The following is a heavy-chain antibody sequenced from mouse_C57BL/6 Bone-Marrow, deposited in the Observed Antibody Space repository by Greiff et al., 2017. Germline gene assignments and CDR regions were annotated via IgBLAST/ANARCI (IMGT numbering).Heavy chain of an antibody. V-gene: IGHV1-72*01. CDR2: IDPSGGGT. CDR1: GYTFTSYW. Sequence: VKLQQPGAELVKPGASVKLSCKASGYTFTSYWMHWVKQRPGRGLEWIGRIDPSGGGTKYNEKFKSKATLTVDKPSSTAYMQLSSLTSEDSAVYYCARVTTGDYYARDYWGQGTSVTVSS. CDR3: ARVTTGDYYARDY. D-gene: IGHD1-1*01. J-gene: IGHJ4*01.